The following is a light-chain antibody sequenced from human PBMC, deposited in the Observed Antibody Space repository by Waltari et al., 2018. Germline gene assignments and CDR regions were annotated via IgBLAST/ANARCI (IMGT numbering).Light chain of an antibody. CDR1: ENIRKF. J-gene: IGKJ3*01. CDR2: TAS. CDR3: QQSYSTPVFT. Sequence: DIQMTQSPASLSASVGERVTMPCRASENIRKFLNWYQQRPVEAQKTLIQTASNLQIGVPSRFSGSGSGTDFTLTISSLQPEDFATYFCQQSYSTPVFTFGPGTTVDVK. V-gene: IGKV1-39*01.